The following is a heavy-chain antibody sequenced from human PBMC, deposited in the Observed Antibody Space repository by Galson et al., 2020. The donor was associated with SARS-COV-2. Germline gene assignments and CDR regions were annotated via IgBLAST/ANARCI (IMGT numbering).Heavy chain of an antibody. CDR2: IYTSGST. Sequence: SETLSLTCTVSGGSISSGSYYWSWIRQPAGKGLEWIGRIYTSGSTNYNPSLKRRVTISVDTSKNQFSLKLSSVTAADTAVYYCARDRIIQRWPNNLDYWGQGTLVTVS. V-gene: IGHV4-61*02. D-gene: IGHD5-18*01. CDR3: ARDRIIQRWPNNLDY. J-gene: IGHJ4*02. CDR1: GGSISSGSYY.